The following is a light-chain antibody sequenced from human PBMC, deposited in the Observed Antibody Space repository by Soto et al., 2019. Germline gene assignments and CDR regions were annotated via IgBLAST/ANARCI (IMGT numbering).Light chain of an antibody. V-gene: IGKV1-5*03. CDR1: QSISSW. CDR2: KAS. J-gene: IGKJ1*01. Sequence: DIQMTQSPSSVSASVGDEVIITCRASQSISSWLAWYQQKPGKAPKLLIYKASSLESGVPSRFSGSGSGTEFTLTISSLQPDDFATYYCQQYNSYSPETFGQGTKVDIK. CDR3: QQYNSYSPET.